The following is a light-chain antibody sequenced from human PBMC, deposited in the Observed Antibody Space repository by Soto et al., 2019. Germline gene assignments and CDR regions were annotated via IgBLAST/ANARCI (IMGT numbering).Light chain of an antibody. CDR3: GSYAGSSTPVV. CDR2: DVN. V-gene: IGLV2-14*03. Sequence: QSVLTQPASVSGSPGQSIAISCTGTSSDVGAYDYVSWYQQHPGKAPKVMVFDVNHRPSGVSNRFSGSKSGNTASLTITGLQAEDEADYYCGSYAGSSTPVVFGGGTQLTVL. J-gene: IGLJ2*01. CDR1: SSDVGAYDY.